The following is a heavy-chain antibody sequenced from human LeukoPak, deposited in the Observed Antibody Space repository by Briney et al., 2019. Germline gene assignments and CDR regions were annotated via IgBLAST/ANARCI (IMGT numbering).Heavy chain of an antibody. D-gene: IGHD3-3*01. CDR2: IYYSGST. Sequence: SETLSLTCTVSGDSISSPSYYWDWIRQPPGKGLEWIASIYYSGSTYYNPSLKSRVTISVDTSKNQFSLKLSSVTAADTAVYYCAREPYDFWSGYSSNWFDPWGQGTLVTVSS. CDR3: AREPYDFWSGYSSNWFDP. J-gene: IGHJ5*02. CDR1: GDSISSPSYY. V-gene: IGHV4-39*07.